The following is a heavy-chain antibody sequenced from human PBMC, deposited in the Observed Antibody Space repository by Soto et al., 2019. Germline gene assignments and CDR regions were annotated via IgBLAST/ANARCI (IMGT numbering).Heavy chain of an antibody. V-gene: IGHV1-18*01. Sequence: QGHLVQSGAEVKKPGASVKVSCKASGYTFTRYGISWVRQAPGQGLEWMGWISGYNGDTNYAQNPQGRVTMTIDTSTTTAYMALRSLTSDDTAVYYCAKNGQPPYYYYGLDVWGQGTTVTVSS. CDR1: GYTFTRYG. D-gene: IGHD2-8*01. J-gene: IGHJ6*02. CDR2: ISGYNGDT. CDR3: AKNGQPPYYYYGLDV.